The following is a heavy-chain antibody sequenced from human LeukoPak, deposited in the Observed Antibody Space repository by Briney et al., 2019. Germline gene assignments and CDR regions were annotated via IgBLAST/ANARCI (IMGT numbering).Heavy chain of an antibody. J-gene: IGHJ4*02. CDR2: ISSSSSYI. D-gene: IGHD3-10*01. CDR3: ARALYGSGSQYYFDY. CDR1: GFTFSSYS. V-gene: IGHV3-21*01. Sequence: GRSLRLSCAASGFTFSSYSMNWVRRAPGKGVEWGSSISSSSSYIYYADSVTARFTIPRANAKNSLYLQMNSLRAEDTAVYYCARALYGSGSQYYFDYWGQGTLVTVSS.